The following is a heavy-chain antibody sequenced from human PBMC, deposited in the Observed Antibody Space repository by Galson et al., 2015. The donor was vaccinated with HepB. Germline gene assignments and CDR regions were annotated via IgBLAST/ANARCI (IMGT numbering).Heavy chain of an antibody. CDR3: AIVYCSSSSCYAFDI. V-gene: IGHV1-2*02. J-gene: IGHJ3*02. CDR1: GYTFTGYY. CDR2: INPNSGGT. Sequence: SVKVSCKASGYTFTGYYMHWVRQAPGQGLEWMGWINPNSGGTNYAQKFQGRVTMTRDTSISTAYMELSRLRSDDTAVYYCAIVYCSSSSCYAFDICGPGTMVTVSS. D-gene: IGHD2-2*01.